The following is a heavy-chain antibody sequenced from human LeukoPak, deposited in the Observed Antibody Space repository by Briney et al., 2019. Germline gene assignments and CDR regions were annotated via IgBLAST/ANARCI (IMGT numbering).Heavy chain of an antibody. D-gene: IGHD2-15*01. CDR3: AKGVGCSGGTCYSGHGMDV. Sequence: GGSLRLSCAASGFTFSSYGMHWVRQAPGKGLEWVAVIWYDGSNKYYADSVKGRFTISRDNSKNTLYLQMNSLRAEDTAVYHCAKGVGCSGGTCYSGHGMDVWGQGTTVTVSS. J-gene: IGHJ6*02. CDR1: GFTFSSYG. V-gene: IGHV3-33*06. CDR2: IWYDGSNK.